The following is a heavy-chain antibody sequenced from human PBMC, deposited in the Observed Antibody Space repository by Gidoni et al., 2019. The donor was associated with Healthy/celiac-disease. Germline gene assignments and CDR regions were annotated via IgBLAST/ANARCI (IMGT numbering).Heavy chain of an antibody. CDR1: GGSISSSSYY. D-gene: IGHD6-6*01. CDR2: IYYSGST. Sequence: QLQLQESGPGLVKPPETLSLTCTVSGGSISSSSYYWGWIRQPPGKGLEWIGSIYYSGSTYYNPSLKSRVTISVDTSKNQFSLKLSSVTAADTAVYYCARDGLLVAARLFYYYGMDVWGQGTTVTVSS. J-gene: IGHJ6*02. V-gene: IGHV4-39*01. CDR3: ARDGLLVAARLFYYYGMDV.